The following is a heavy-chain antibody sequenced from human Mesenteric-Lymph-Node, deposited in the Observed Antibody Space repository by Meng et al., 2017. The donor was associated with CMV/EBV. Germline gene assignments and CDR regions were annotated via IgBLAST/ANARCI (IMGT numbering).Heavy chain of an antibody. V-gene: IGHV3-9*01. J-gene: IGHJ4*02. CDR3: ARMGAAPFDY. CDR1: GFTFEDYA. D-gene: IGHD3-16*01. CDR2: ISWNSGNM. Sequence: SLKISCVASGFTFEDYAMHWVRQAPGKGLEWVSGISWNSGNMGYADSVKGRFTISRDNTKNSLYLQMNSLRPEDTALYYCARMGAAPFDYWGQGTLVTVSS.